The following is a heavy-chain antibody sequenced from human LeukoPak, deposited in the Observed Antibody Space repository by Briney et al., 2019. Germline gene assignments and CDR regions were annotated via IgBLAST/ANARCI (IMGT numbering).Heavy chain of an antibody. CDR1: GFTFSSYG. Sequence: PGRSLRLSCAASGFTFSSYGMHWVRQAPGKGLEWVAVISYDGSNKYYADSVKGRFTISRDSSKNTLYLHMNSLRAEDTAVYYCAKDRNYDSSGYPPDAFDIWGQGTMVTVSS. J-gene: IGHJ3*02. CDR2: ISYDGSNK. V-gene: IGHV3-30*18. D-gene: IGHD3-22*01. CDR3: AKDRNYDSSGYPPDAFDI.